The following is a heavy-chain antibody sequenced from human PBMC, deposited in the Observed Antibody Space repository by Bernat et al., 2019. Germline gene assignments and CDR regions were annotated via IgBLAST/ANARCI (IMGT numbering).Heavy chain of an antibody. D-gene: IGHD5-18*01. CDR2: VYYSGTT. J-gene: IGHJ5*02. V-gene: IGHV4-39*01. Sequence: QLQLQESGPGLVKPSETLSLTCTVSGDSISSSTYYWGWIRQPPGKGLEWIGSVYYSGTTYYNPSLKSRVSISVDTSKNRFSLNLNSVTAADTAIYYCAGLRRQLTTMVKSTNWFDPWGQGILVTVSS. CDR1: GDSISSSTYY. CDR3: AGLRRQLTTMVKSTNWFDP.